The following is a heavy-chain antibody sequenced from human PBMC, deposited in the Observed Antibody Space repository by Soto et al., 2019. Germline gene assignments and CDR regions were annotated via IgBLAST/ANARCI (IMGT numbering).Heavy chain of an antibody. D-gene: IGHD6-6*01. CDR1: GYTFTSYA. J-gene: IGHJ4*02. CDR2: INAGNGNT. V-gene: IGHV1-3*01. CDR3: ASPSIADYYSDY. Sequence: ASVKGSCKASGYTFTSYAMHWVRQAPGQRREWMGWINAGNGNTKYSQKFQGRVTITRDTSASTAYMELSSLRSEDTAVYYCASPSIADYYSDYWGQGTLVTVSS.